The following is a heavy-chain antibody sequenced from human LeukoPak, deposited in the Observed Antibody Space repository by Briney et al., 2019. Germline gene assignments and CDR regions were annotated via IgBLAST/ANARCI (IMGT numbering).Heavy chain of an antibody. CDR1: GGSISSSSYY. J-gene: IGHJ6*03. CDR3: GRDRITMVRGVMRYMDV. D-gene: IGHD3-10*01. Sequence: PSETLSLTCTVSGGSISSSSYYWGWIRQPPGKGLEWIGSIYYSGSTYYNPSLKSRLTISVETSKNQFSLKLRSVTAADTAVYYCGRDRITMVRGVMRYMDVWGKGTTATVSS. V-gene: IGHV4-39*07. CDR2: IYYSGST.